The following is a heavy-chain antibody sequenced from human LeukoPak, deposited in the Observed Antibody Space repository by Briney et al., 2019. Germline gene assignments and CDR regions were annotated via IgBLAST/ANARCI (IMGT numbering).Heavy chain of an antibody. J-gene: IGHJ4*02. D-gene: IGHD6-13*01. CDR3: ARRLAGTEDY. Sequence: SETLSLTCTVSGGSISSYYWSWIRQPPGKGLEWIGSIYYSGSTYYNPSLKSRVTISVDTSKNQFSLKLSSVTAADTAVYYCARRLAGTEDYWGQGTLVTVSS. V-gene: IGHV4-59*05. CDR1: GGSISSYY. CDR2: IYYSGST.